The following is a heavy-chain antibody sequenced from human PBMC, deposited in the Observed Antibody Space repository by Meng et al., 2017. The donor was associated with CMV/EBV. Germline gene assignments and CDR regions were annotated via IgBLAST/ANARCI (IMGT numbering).Heavy chain of an antibody. CDR1: GYTFTSYD. Sequence: ASVISCKASGYTFTSYDINWVRQATGQGLEWMGWMNPNSGNTGYAQKFQGRVTITRNTSISTAYMELSSLRSEDTAVYYCARDGGGYCSSTSCQDPYYYYGMDVWGQGTTVTVSS. CDR2: MNPNSGNT. CDR3: ARDGGGYCSSTSCQDPYYYYGMDV. D-gene: IGHD2-2*01. J-gene: IGHJ6*02. V-gene: IGHV1-8*03.